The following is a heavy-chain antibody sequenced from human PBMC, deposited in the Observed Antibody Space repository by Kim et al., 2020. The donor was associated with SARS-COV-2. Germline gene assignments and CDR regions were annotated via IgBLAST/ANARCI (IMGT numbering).Heavy chain of an antibody. D-gene: IGHD3-10*01. CDR3: ARDGSGRGRDV. Sequence: SETLSLTCTVSGGSISSYYWSWIRQPPGKGLEWIGYIYYSGSTNYNPSLKSRVTISVDTAKNQFSLKLSSVTAADTAVYYCARDGSGRGRDVWGQGTTVTVSS. V-gene: IGHV4-59*13. CDR2: IYYSGST. J-gene: IGHJ6*02. CDR1: GGSISSYY.